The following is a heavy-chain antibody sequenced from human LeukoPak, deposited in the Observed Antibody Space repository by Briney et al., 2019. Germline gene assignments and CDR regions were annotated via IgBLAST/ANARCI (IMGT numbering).Heavy chain of an antibody. J-gene: IGHJ4*02. Sequence: GGSLRLSCAASGFTFNNYAMSWVRQAPGKGLEWVSAISGSGGNTYYADSVKGRFTISRDNSKNTLYLQMNSLRAEDTAVYYCTKEIMETTYFDYWGQGTLVTVSS. D-gene: IGHD3-16*01. CDR3: TKEIMETTYFDY. CDR2: ISGSGGNT. CDR1: GFTFNNYA. V-gene: IGHV3-23*01.